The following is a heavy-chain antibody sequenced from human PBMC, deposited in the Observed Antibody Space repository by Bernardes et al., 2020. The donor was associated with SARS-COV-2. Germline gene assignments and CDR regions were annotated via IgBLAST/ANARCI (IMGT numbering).Heavy chain of an antibody. V-gene: IGHV3-9*01. CDR2: ISWNSAVI. Sequence: SLRLSCAVSGFSFGDYALHWVRHTPGKGLEWVSGISWNSAVIGYADSVKGRFTISRDNTEKSLYLQMTSLRVDDTALYFCARGSGSYFGYGLDVWGQGTTVSVSS. CDR3: ARGSGSYFGYGLDV. CDR1: GFSFGDYA. D-gene: IGHD3-10*01. J-gene: IGHJ6*02.